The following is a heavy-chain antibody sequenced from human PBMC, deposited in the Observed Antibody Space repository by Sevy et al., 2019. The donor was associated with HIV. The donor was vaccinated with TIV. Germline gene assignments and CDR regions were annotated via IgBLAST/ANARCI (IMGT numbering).Heavy chain of an antibody. CDR3: AKGVSEIYPTY. D-gene: IGHD2-8*01. CDR2: IKQDGSER. J-gene: IGHJ4*02. V-gene: IGHV3-7*01. Sequence: GGSLRLSCTTSGFTFGRFWMSWVRQAPGKGLQWVANIKQDGSERYYVDSVKGRFTISRDNAKNSLYLQMNSLRGEDTAVYYCAKGVSEIYPTYWGQGTLVTVSS. CDR1: GFTFGRFW.